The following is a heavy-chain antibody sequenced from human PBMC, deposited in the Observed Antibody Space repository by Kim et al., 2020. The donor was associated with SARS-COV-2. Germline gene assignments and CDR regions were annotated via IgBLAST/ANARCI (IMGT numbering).Heavy chain of an antibody. CDR1: VYTLTELS. D-gene: IGHD6-19*01. J-gene: IGHJ5*02. V-gene: IGHV1-24*01. CDR2: FDPEDGET. Sequence: VKVSCKVSVYTLTELSMHWVRQAPGKGLEWMGGFDPEDGETIYAQKFQGRVTMTEDTSTDTAYMELSSLRSEDTAVYYCATGPPVAGNWFDPWGQGTLVTVSS. CDR3: ATGPPVAGNWFDP.